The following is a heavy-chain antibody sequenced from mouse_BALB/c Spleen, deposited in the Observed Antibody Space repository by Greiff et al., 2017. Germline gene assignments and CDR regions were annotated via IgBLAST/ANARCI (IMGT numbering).Heavy chain of an antibody. CDR3: GSSFTVVARDAMDY. V-gene: IGHV1-37*01. CDR1: GYSFTGYF. J-gene: IGHJ4*01. CDR2: INPYNGDT. Sequence: VQLKQSGPELVKPGASVKISCKASGYSFTGYFMNWVKQSHGQSLEWIGRINPYNGDTFYNQKFKGKATLTVDKSSSTAHMELLSLTSEDSSVYDCGSSFTVVARDAMDYWGQGTSVTVSS. D-gene: IGHD1-1*01.